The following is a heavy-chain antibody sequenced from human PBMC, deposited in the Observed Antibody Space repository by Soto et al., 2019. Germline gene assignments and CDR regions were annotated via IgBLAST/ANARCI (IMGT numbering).Heavy chain of an antibody. CDR2: ISGSGGST. CDR1: GFTFSSYA. CDR3: AKDASSGITSFDL. D-gene: IGHD3-3*01. Sequence: EVQLLESGGGLVQPGGSLRLSCAASGFTFSSYAMSWVRQAPAKGLEWVSSISGSGGSTYYADSVKGRFTISRDNSKNTLYLQMNSLRAEDTALYYCAKDASSGITSFDLWGRGTLVTVSS. V-gene: IGHV3-23*01. J-gene: IGHJ2*01.